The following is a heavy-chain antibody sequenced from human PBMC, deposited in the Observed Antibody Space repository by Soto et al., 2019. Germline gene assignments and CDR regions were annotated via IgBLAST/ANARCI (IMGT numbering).Heavy chain of an antibody. J-gene: IGHJ5*02. CDR2: IYHSGST. V-gene: IGHV4-30-2*01. CDR3: ARVPAP. CDR1: GGSISSGGYS. D-gene: IGHD2-2*01. Sequence: SETLSLTCAVSGGSISSGGYSWSWIRQPPGKGLEWIGYIYHSGSTDYNPSLKSRVTISVDRSKNQFSLKLSSVTAADTAVYYWARVPAPWGQGTLVPVSS.